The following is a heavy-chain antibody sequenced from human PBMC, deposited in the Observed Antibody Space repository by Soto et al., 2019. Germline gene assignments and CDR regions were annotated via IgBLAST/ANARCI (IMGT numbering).Heavy chain of an antibody. CDR3: AKGPVGGSSWYNN. J-gene: IGHJ4*02. CDR1: GFTFSSYT. V-gene: IGHV3-23*01. D-gene: IGHD6-13*01. CDR2: ISGSGGST. Sequence: GGSLRLSCAASGFTFSSYTMTWVRQAPGQGLEWVSAISGSGGSTYYADSVKGRFTISRDNSKNTLDLQVNSLRAEDTAVYFCAKGPVGGSSWYNNWGQGTLVTVSS.